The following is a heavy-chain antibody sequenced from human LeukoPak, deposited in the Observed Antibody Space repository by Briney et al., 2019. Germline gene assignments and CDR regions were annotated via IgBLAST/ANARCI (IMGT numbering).Heavy chain of an antibody. Sequence: ASVKVSCKASGGTFSSYAVSWVRQAPGQGLEWMGGIIPIFGTANYAQKFQGRVTITTDESTSTAYMELSSLRSEDTAVYYCARDPTGDGDAFDIWGQGTMVTVSS. CDR3: ARDPTGDGDAFDI. D-gene: IGHD7-27*01. CDR1: GGTFSSYA. CDR2: IIPIFGTA. V-gene: IGHV1-69*05. J-gene: IGHJ3*02.